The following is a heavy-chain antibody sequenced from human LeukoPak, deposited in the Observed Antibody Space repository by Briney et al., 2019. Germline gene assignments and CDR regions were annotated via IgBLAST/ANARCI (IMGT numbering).Heavy chain of an antibody. D-gene: IGHD6-19*01. CDR1: GFTFSSYA. CDR2: ISGSGGST. V-gene: IGHV3-23*01. Sequence: SGGSLRLSCAASGFTFSSYAMSWVRQAPGKGLERVSAISGSGGSTYYADSVKGRFTISRDNSKNTLYLQMNSLRAEDTAVYYCAKAVKSSGLKKSYYFDYWGQGTLVTVSS. CDR3: AKAVKSSGLKKSYYFDY. J-gene: IGHJ4*02.